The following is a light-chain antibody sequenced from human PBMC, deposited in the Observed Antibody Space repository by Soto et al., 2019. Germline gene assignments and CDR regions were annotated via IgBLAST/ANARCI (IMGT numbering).Light chain of an antibody. J-gene: IGKJ2*01. CDR1: QSINSE. Sequence: EIVMTQSPATLSPSLGERAALSCRASQSINSELAWYQQKPGQPPRLLIYGASTRATGVPARFTVSESGSEFTLTISGLQSEDFAVYYCQQGHNWPFTFGQGTKLEI. V-gene: IGKV3-15*01. CDR3: QQGHNWPFT. CDR2: GAS.